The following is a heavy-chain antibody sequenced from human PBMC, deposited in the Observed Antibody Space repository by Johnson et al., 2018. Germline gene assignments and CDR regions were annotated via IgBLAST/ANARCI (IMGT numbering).Heavy chain of an antibody. CDR3: TREATHCSGGSCYSSLAFDI. D-gene: IGHD2-15*01. Sequence: EVQLVETGGGLVQPGRSLRLSCTASGFTFGDYAMSWFRQAPGKGLEWVGFIRSKAYGGTTEYAASVKGRFTISRDDSKSIAYLQMNSLKTEDTAVYYCTREATHCSGGSCYSSLAFDIWGQGTMVTVSS. CDR2: IRSKAYGGTT. CDR1: GFTFGDYA. V-gene: IGHV3-49*03. J-gene: IGHJ3*02.